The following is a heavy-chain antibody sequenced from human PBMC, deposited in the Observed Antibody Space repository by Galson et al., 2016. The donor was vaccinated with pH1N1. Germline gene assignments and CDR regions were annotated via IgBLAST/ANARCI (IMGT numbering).Heavy chain of an antibody. CDR1: GGTFTNYP. V-gene: IGHV1-69*06. CDR3: AREERDCSSTSCFSDNYYYYYFMGV. D-gene: IGHD2-2*01. Sequence: SVKVSCKASGGTFTNYPISWVRQAPGQDLEWMGGIVPLFNTLHYAQKFRGRLTITADKSTSTAYMELSSLSSEDSAIYYCAREERDCSSTSCFSDNYYYYYFMGVWGKGTTVTVSS. CDR2: IVPLFNTL. J-gene: IGHJ6*03.